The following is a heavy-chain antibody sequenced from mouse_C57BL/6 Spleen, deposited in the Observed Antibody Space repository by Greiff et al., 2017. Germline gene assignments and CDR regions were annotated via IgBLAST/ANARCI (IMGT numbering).Heavy chain of an antibody. D-gene: IGHD4-1*01. CDR3: AILTGSIAY. CDR1: GYTFTSYW. V-gene: IGHV1-50*01. Sequence: QVHVKQPGAELVKPGASVKLSCKASGYTFTSYWMQWVKQRPGQGLEWIGEIDPSDSYTNYNQKFKGKATLTVDTSSSTAYMQLSSLTSEDSAVYYCAILTGSIAYWGQGTLVTVSA. J-gene: IGHJ3*01. CDR2: IDPSDSYT.